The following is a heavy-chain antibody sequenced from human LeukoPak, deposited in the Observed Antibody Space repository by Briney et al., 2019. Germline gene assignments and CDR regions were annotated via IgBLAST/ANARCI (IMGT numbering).Heavy chain of an antibody. CDR1: GYTFSNFG. J-gene: IGHJ3*02. CDR2: ISGNNDNP. D-gene: IGHD3-9*01. V-gene: IGHV1-18*01. Sequence: ASVKVSCKTSGYTFSNFGISWVRQAPGQGLEWMGWISGNNDNPNYGQKFQGRFTVTTDSSTSTAYMELRNLRSDDTAIYYCARAYLPYFDSTQAFDIWGQGTKVTVSS. CDR3: ARAYLPYFDSTQAFDI.